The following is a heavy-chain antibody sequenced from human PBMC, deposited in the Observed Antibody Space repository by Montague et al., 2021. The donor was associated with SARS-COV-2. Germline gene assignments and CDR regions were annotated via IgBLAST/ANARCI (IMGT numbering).Heavy chain of an antibody. Sequence: SLRLSCATSGFTFSYYAMHWVRQTPGKGLEWVAVISNDGTKKYYADTVKGRFTISRDNSKNTLYLQMNSLRAEDTAVYYCARGGYYDTSGYYLDYWGQGTLVTVSS. CDR3: ARGGYYDTSGYYLDY. J-gene: IGHJ4*02. CDR2: ISNDGTKK. D-gene: IGHD3-22*01. CDR1: GFTFSYYA. V-gene: IGHV3-30-3*01.